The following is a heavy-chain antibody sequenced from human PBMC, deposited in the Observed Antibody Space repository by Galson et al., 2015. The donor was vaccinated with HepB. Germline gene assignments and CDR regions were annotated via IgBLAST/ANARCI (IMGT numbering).Heavy chain of an antibody. D-gene: IGHD1-26*01. Sequence: SLRLSCAASGFTFDNYAVFWVRQAPGKGLEWVSDIRWNSGSRDYADSVKGRFAISRDNAKTSLHLAMSSLRIEDAALYYCAKEWELLRSHPFDYWGQGTLVTVSS. V-gene: IGHV3-9*01. CDR2: IRWNSGSR. J-gene: IGHJ4*02. CDR3: AKEWELLRSHPFDY. CDR1: GFTFDNYA.